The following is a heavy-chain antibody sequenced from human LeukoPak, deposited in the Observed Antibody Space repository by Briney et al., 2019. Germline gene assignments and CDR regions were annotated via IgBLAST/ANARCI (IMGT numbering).Heavy chain of an antibody. CDR3: AKNFVYYYDSLFDY. CDR2: ISGSGGST. Sequence: GGSLRLSCAASGFTFSSYAMSWVRQAPGKGLEWVSAISGSGGSTYYAGSVKGRFTISRDNSKNTLYLQMNSLRAEDTAVYYCAKNFVYYYDSLFDYWGQGTLVTVSS. D-gene: IGHD3-22*01. V-gene: IGHV3-23*01. J-gene: IGHJ4*02. CDR1: GFTFSSYA.